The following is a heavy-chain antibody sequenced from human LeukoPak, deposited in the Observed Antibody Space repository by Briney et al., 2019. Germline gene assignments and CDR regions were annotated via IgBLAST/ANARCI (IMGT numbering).Heavy chain of an antibody. CDR1: GFTFSSYE. D-gene: IGHD3-9*01. CDR3: ARDLMRYFDSNDP. V-gene: IGHV3-48*03. CDR2: ISSSGSTI. Sequence: GGSLSLSCAASGFTFSSYEMNWVRQAPGKGLEGVSYISSSGSTIYYADSVKGRFTISRDNAKNSLYLHMNSLRAADTAVYYCARDLMRYFDSNDPWGQGTLVTVSS. J-gene: IGHJ5*02.